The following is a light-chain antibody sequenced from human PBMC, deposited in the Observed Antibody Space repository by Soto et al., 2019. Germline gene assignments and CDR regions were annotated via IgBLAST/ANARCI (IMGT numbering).Light chain of an antibody. CDR1: QGISSY. V-gene: IGKV1-8*01. CDR3: QQYYSYPYT. J-gene: IGKJ4*01. Sequence: AIRMTQSPSSLSASTRDKVTITCRASQGISSYLAWYQQKPGKAPKLLIYAASTLQSGVPSRFSGSGSGTDFTLTISCLQSEDFATYYRQQYYSYPYTFGGGTKVDIK. CDR2: AAS.